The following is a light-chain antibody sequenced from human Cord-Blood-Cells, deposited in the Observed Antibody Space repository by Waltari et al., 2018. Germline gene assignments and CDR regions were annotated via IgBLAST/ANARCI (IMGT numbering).Light chain of an antibody. CDR3: QQYNSYSWT. J-gene: IGKJ1*01. V-gene: IGKV1-5*01. CDR1: QSIRSW. Sequence: DIQMTQSPSTLSASVVYRVTITCRASQSIRSWLAWYQQKPGKAPKLLIYDASSLESGVTSRFSGSGSGTEFTLTISSLQPDDFATYYCQQYNSYSWTFGQGTKVEIK. CDR2: DAS.